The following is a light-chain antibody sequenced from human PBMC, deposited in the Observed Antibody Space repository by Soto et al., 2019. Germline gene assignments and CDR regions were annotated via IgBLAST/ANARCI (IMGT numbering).Light chain of an antibody. J-gene: IGLJ2*01. CDR2: DVT. CDR3: TSYTSGDTII. Sequence: QSALTQPASVSGSPGQSITISCTGTSSDVGGYNYVSWYQQHQGKAPKVMIYDVTNRPSDVSDRFSGSKSGNTASLTISGLQGEDEADYYCTSYTSGDTIIFGGGTKLTVL. CDR1: SSDVGGYNY. V-gene: IGLV2-14*03.